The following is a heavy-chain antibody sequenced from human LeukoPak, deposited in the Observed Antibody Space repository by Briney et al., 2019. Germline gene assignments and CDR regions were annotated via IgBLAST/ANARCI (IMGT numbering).Heavy chain of an antibody. CDR1: GDYITTTNYY. Sequence: PSETLSLTCNVSGDYITTTNYYWAWIRQAPGKGLEWIASVFYSGTTYYNPSLKSRVIISMDTSRKQISLRLSSVTATDTAIYYCARRSRLYKHETTGYHDSWDQGTLVTVSS. J-gene: IGHJ4*02. CDR3: ARRSRLYKHETTGYHDS. CDR2: VFYSGTT. V-gene: IGHV4-39*01. D-gene: IGHD3-9*01.